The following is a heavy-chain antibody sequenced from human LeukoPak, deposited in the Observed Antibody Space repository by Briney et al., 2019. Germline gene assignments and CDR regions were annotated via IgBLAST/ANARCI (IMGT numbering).Heavy chain of an antibody. J-gene: IGHJ4*02. V-gene: IGHV4-4*07. CDR1: GGSISSYY. D-gene: IGHD3-22*01. CDR3: ARGHISGFAPGLFDY. Sequence: PSETLSLTCTVSGGSISSYYWSWIRQPAGKGLEWIGRIYTSGSTNYNPSLKSLVTMSVDTSKNQFSLKLGSVTAADTAVYYCARGHISGFAPGLFDYWGQGTLVTVSS. CDR2: IYTSGST.